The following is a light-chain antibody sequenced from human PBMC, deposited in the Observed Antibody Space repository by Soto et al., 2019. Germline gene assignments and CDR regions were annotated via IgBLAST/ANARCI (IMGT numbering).Light chain of an antibody. V-gene: IGLV2-23*01. CDR3: CAYAGSSTLV. J-gene: IGLJ2*01. CDR1: SSDVGRYNL. Sequence: QSALTQPASVSGSPRQSITISCTGTSSDVGRYNLVSWYQQHPGKAPKLMIYKGSKRPSGVSNRFSGSKSGNTASLTISGLQAEDEGDYYCCAYAGSSTLVFGGGTKLTVL. CDR2: KGS.